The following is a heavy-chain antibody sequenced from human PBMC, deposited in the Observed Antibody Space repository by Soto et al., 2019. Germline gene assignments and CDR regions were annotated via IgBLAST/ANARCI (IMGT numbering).Heavy chain of an antibody. Sequence: QVQLQQWGAGLLKPSETLSLTCAVYGGSFSGYYWSWIRQPPGKGLEWIGEINHSGSTNYNPSLKRRVTIAVDTSKNQFSLKLSSVTAADTDVYYCARAAMQKCPPVRNYYYMDVWGKGTTVTVSS. J-gene: IGHJ6*03. CDR1: GGSFSGYY. CDR3: ARAAMQKCPPVRNYYYMDV. V-gene: IGHV4-34*01. CDR2: INHSGST.